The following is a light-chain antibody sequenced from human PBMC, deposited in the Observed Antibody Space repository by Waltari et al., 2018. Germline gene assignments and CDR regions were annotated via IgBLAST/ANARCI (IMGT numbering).Light chain of an antibody. J-gene: IGLJ7*01. CDR1: SGGLTNNY. CDR2: DDS. CDR3: QSYGSDTFAV. Sequence: NFILTQPHSVSESPGKTVIISCTRSSGGLTNNYVQWYQHRPGSSPPILIYDDSHRPPGVPDRFSGSIDRSSNSASLTISGLKTEDEADYYCQSYGSDTFAVFGGGTRLTVL. V-gene: IGLV6-57*01.